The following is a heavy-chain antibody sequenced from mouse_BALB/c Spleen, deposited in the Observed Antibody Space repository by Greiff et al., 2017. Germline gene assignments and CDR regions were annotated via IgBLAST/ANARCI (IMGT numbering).Heavy chain of an antibody. CDR1: GFNIKDYY. CDR2: IDPENGNT. D-gene: IGHD1-1*01. J-gene: IGHJ2*01. Sequence: EVKLQESGAELVRPGALVKLSCKASGFNIKDYYMHWVKQRPEQGLEWIGWIDPENGNTIYDPKFQGKASITADTSSNTAYLQLSSLTSEDTAVYYCARIYGSGFDYWGQGTTLTVSS. V-gene: IGHV14-1*02. CDR3: ARIYGSGFDY.